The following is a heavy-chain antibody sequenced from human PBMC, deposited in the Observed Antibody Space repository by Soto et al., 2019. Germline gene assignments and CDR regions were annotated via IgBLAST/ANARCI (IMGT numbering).Heavy chain of an antibody. CDR1: GFSFSDFA. CDR2: INREGANT. CDR3: AKDPSTGSADF. D-gene: IGHD3-9*01. V-gene: IGHV3-23*01. J-gene: IGHJ4*02. Sequence: PGGSLRLSCAASGFSFSDFAMTWVRQAPPKGLQWVSTINREGANTHYADSVEGRLTISRDNSKDTLSLEMNSLRAEDTAIYFCAKDPSTGSADFWGQGT.